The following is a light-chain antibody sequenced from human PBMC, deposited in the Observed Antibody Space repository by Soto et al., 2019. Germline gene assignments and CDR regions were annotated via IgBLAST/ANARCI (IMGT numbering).Light chain of an antibody. Sequence: DIQMTQSPSSLSASVGDRVTITCRASQSISNYLNLYQQKPGKAPKLLIFAASNLQSGVPSRFSGSGSGTDFTLTISSLQPEDFATYYCQESYNTLTFTLGPGTKVDIK. CDR3: QESYNTLTFT. J-gene: IGKJ3*01. CDR2: AAS. V-gene: IGKV1-39*01. CDR1: QSISNY.